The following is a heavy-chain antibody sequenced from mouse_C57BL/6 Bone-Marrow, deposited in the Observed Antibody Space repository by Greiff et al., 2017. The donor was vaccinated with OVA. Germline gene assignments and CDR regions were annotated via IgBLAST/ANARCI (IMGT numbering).Heavy chain of an antibody. CDR3: ARGANWAWFAY. CDR1: GFTFSSYA. J-gene: IGHJ3*01. Sequence: EVQGVESGGGLVKPGGSLKLSCAASGFTFSSYAMSWVRQTPEKRLEWVATISDGGSYTYYPDNVKGRFTISRDNAKNNLYLQMSHLKSVDTAMYYCARGANWAWFAYWGQGTLVTVSA. D-gene: IGHD4-1*01. V-gene: IGHV5-4*01. CDR2: ISDGGSYT.